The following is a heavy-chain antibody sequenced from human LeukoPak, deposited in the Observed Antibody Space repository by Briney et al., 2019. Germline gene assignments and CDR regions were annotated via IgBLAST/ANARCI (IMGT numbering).Heavy chain of an antibody. CDR1: GFTFSSYA. CDR2: ISSNGGST. D-gene: IGHD6-13*01. CDR3: ASLGGIAGLDY. J-gene: IGHJ4*02. V-gene: IGHV3-64*01. Sequence: QTGGSLRLSCAVSGFTFSSYAMHWVRQAPGKGLEYVSAISSNGGSTYYANSVKGRFTISRDNSKNTLYLQMGSLRAEDMAVYYCASLGGIAGLDYWGQGTLVTVSS.